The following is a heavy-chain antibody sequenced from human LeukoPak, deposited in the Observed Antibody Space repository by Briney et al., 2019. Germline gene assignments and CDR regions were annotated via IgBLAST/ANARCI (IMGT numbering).Heavy chain of an antibody. CDR1: GVSISNYY. V-gene: IGHV4-59*08. J-gene: IGHJ4*02. D-gene: IGHD6-19*01. CDR2: MYNSGIT. Sequence: PSETLSLTCTVSGVSISNYYWSWIRQPPGKGLEWIGYMYNSGITNYNPSLKSRVTTSVDTSKNQFSLKLSSVTAADTAVYYCARLTTAVGQFYYFGYWGQGTLVTVSS. CDR3: ARLTTAVGQFYYFGY.